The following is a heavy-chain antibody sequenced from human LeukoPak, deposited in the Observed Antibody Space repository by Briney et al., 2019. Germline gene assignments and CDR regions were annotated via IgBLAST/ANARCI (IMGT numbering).Heavy chain of an antibody. Sequence: PGGSLRLSCAASGFSFSNHWMTWVRQAPGKGLEWVANIKQDGSDKNHVDSVKGQFTISRDNAKNTLYLQMNCLRAEDTALYYGARDGTFRLDYWGQGTLVSVSS. V-gene: IGHV3-7*05. D-gene: IGHD1-26*01. CDR1: GFSFSNHW. CDR2: IKQDGSDK. J-gene: IGHJ4*02. CDR3: ARDGTFRLDY.